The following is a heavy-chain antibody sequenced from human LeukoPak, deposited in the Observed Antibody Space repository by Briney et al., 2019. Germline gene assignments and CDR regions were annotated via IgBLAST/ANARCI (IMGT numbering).Heavy chain of an antibody. Sequence: GGAPRLSCAAAGFPFNNYAKSWGRQAPGKGGEGGSVIKPTGTNTYYASSVKGRFTISRDDSKTTLYLQMSSLRAEDTAIYYCAKLPFYETSAPLRDLSFWGQGTLVTVSS. V-gene: IGHV3-23*01. J-gene: IGHJ4*02. CDR2: IKPTGTNT. CDR3: AKLPFYETSAPLRDLSF. D-gene: IGHD1-14*01. CDR1: GFPFNNYA.